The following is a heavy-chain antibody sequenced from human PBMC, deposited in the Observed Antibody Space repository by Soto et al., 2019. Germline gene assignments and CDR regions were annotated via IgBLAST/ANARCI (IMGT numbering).Heavy chain of an antibody. D-gene: IGHD2-21*01. V-gene: IGHV3-33*01. CDR3: ARDGCYYFDY. CDR2: IRYDGSNK. J-gene: IGHJ4*02. Sequence: QVQLVESGGGVVQPGRSLRLSCAASGFTFSSYGMHWVRQAPGKGLEWVAVIRYDGSNKYYADSVKGRFTISRDNSKNTLYLQMNSLRAEDTAVYYCARDGCYYFDYWGQGTLVTVSS. CDR1: GFTFSSYG.